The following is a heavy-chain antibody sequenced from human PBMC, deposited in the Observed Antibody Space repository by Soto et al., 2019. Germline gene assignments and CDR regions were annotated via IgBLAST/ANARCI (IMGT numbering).Heavy chain of an antibody. Sequence: PSETLSLTCTVSGGSISSGDYYWSWIRQHPGKGLEWIGYIYYSGSTYYNPSLKSRVTISVETSKNHFSLKLSSVTAADTAVYYCAREGQYLYDRSDYHNFDPWGQGTLVTVSS. D-gene: IGHD3-22*01. V-gene: IGHV4-31*03. J-gene: IGHJ5*02. CDR3: AREGQYLYDRSDYHNFDP. CDR2: IYYSGST. CDR1: GGSISSGDYY.